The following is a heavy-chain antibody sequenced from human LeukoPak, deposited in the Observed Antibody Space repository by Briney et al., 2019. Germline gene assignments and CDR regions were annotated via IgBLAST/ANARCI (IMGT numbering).Heavy chain of an antibody. J-gene: IGHJ4*02. CDR2: IWYDGSNK. Sequence: GRSLRLSCAASGFTFSSYGMHWVRQAPGKGLERVAVIWYDGSNKYYADSVKGRFTISRDNSKNTLYLQMNSLRAEDTAVYYCARDRDSSGWYGGYYFDYWGQGTLVTVSS. CDR1: GFTFSSYG. V-gene: IGHV3-33*01. D-gene: IGHD6-19*01. CDR3: ARDRDSSGWYGGYYFDY.